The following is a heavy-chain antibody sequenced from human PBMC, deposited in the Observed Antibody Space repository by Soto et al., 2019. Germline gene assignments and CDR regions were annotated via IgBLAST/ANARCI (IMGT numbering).Heavy chain of an antibody. CDR3: ASRDPGTSVDY. CDR2: IYRTGST. Sequence: PSETLSLTCAVSGGSFTSNNWWTWVRPPPGQGLEWIGEIYRTGSTNYNPSLKSRVTISLDKSENQFSLKVTSLTAADTAVYYCASRDPGTSVDYWGQGTLVNVSS. CDR1: GGSFTSNNW. V-gene: IGHV4-4*02. D-gene: IGHD1-7*01. J-gene: IGHJ4*02.